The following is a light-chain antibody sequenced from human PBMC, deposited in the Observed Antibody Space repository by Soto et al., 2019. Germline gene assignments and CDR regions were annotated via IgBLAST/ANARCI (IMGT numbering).Light chain of an antibody. V-gene: IGKV1-13*02. J-gene: IGKJ4*01. CDR1: QGIGSA. CDR2: AAS. CDR3: LLLKTCPQA. Sequence: AIQLTQSPSSLSTSIGDRVTITCRARQGIGSALAWYQQAPGKPPRLLIFAASTLETGVPSRFSGSGSGTDFTLTITSRLAEDVATDYCLLLKTCPQAFGGGTKVEIK.